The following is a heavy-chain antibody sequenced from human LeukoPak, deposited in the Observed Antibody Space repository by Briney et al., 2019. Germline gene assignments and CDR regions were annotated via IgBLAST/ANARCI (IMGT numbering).Heavy chain of an antibody. J-gene: IGHJ6*02. Sequence: SETLSLTCTVSGGSISSYYWSWIRQPPGKGLEWIGYIYYSGSTNYNPSLKSRVTISVDTSKNQFSLKLSSVTAADTAVYYCARGQTTVVTPYYYYGMDVWGQGTTVTVSS. CDR1: GGSISSYY. CDR3: ARGQTTVVTPYYYYGMDV. V-gene: IGHV4-59*12. D-gene: IGHD4-23*01. CDR2: IYYSGST.